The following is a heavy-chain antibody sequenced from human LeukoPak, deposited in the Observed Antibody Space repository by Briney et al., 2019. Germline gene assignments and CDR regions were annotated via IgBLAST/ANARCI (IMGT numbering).Heavy chain of an antibody. CDR3: TRGPTMVRGVTPYYYYYYYKDV. CDR1: GFTYGDYD. Sequence: GGSLRLSCSPSGFTYGDYDMSWFRQAPGKGLEWVGFIRSKAYGGTTEYAASVKGRFTISRDDSKSIAYLQMNSLKTEDTAVYYCTRGPTMVRGVTPYYYYYYYKDVWGKGTRSPSP. V-gene: IGHV3-49*03. D-gene: IGHD3-10*01. J-gene: IGHJ6*03. CDR2: IRSKAYGGTT.